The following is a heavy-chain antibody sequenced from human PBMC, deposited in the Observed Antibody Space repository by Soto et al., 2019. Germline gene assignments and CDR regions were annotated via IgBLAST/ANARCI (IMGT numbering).Heavy chain of an antibody. J-gene: IGHJ6*02. CDR3: ARAAAAAPALGYYYGMDV. Sequence: SETLSLTCTVSGDSISSSNSHWGWTRQPPGKGLEWIGEINHSGSTNYNPSLKSRVTISVDTSKNQFSLKLSSVTAADTAVYYCARAAAAAPALGYYYGMDVWGQGTTVTVSS. CDR1: GDSISSSNSH. D-gene: IGHD6-13*01. V-gene: IGHV4-39*07. CDR2: INHSGST.